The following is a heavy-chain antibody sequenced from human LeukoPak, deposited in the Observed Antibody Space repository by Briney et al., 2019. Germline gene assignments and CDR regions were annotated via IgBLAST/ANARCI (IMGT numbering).Heavy chain of an antibody. V-gene: IGHV3-23*01. Sequence: GESLRLSCAASGFIFSNYGMSWVRQAPGKGLEWVSAIRGNADTTYYADSVKGRFSIFRDNNKNMLYLQMNSLRVEDTAVYYCAKDLQLWSTFDYWGQGTLVTVSS. J-gene: IGHJ4*02. D-gene: IGHD5-18*01. CDR3: AKDLQLWSTFDY. CDR2: IRGNADTT. CDR1: GFIFSNYG.